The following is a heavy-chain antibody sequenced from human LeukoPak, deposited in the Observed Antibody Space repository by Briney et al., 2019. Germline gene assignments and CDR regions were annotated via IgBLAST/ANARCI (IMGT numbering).Heavy chain of an antibody. D-gene: IGHD3-10*01. CDR3: ARGLWFGEYYFDY. Sequence: PSETLSLTCTVPGGSISSGGYYWSWIRQPPGKGLEWIGYIYHSGSTYYNPSLKSRVTISVDRSKNQFSLKLSSVTAADTAVYYCARGLWFGEYYFDYWGQGTLVTVFS. J-gene: IGHJ4*02. V-gene: IGHV4-30-2*01. CDR2: IYHSGST. CDR1: GGSISSGGYY.